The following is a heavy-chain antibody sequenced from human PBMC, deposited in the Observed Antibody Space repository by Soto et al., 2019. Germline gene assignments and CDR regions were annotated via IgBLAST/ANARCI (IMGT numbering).Heavy chain of an antibody. CDR1: GGTFSNYA. Sequence: QVQLVQSGAEVKKPGSSVKVSCKASGGTFSNYAFSWVRQAPGQGLEWLGGIMPNFGRPDYAKKFRDRVTITADESTITAHRERSSMRAEDTAVYYCTIWLNEAGIGGNYEDGMALWGQGTTVTVSS. J-gene: IGHJ6*02. V-gene: IGHV1-69*12. CDR3: TIWLNEAGIGGNYEDGMAL. D-gene: IGHD1-7*01. CDR2: IMPNFGRP.